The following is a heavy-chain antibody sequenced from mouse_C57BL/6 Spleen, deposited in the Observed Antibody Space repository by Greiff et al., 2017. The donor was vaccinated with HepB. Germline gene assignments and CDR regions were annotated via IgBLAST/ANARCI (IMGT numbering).Heavy chain of an antibody. J-gene: IGHJ3*01. CDR3: ARRGTIYQGGFAY. D-gene: IGHD3-1*01. Sequence: EVHLVESGGDLVKPGGSLKPSCAASGFTFSSYGMSWVRQTPDKRLEWVATISSGGSYTYYPDSVKGRFTISRDNAKNTLYLQMSSLKSEDTAMYYCARRGTIYQGGFAYWGQGTLVTVSA. V-gene: IGHV5-6*01. CDR1: GFTFSSYG. CDR2: ISSGGSYT.